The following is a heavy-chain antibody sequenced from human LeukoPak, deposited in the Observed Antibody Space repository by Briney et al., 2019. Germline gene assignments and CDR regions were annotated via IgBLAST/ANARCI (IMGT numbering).Heavy chain of an antibody. V-gene: IGHV3-48*03. CDR2: ISSSGSTI. Sequence: GGSLRLSCAASGFTFSSYEMNWVRQAPGKGLEWVSYISSSGSTIYSADSVKGRFTISRDNAKNSLYLQMNSLRAEDTAVYYCARAIAVAGDSGYFQHWGQGTLVTVSS. J-gene: IGHJ1*01. D-gene: IGHD6-19*01. CDR1: GFTFSSYE. CDR3: ARAIAVAGDSGYFQH.